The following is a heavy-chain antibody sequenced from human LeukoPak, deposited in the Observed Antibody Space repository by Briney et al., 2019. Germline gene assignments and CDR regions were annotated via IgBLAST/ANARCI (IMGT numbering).Heavy chain of an antibody. CDR1: GFTFSSYW. D-gene: IGHD3-22*01. J-gene: IGHJ4*02. Sequence: GGSLRLSCAASGFTFSSYWMHWVRQAPGKGLVWVSRINSDGSSTSYADSVKGRFTISRDNAKNTLYLQMNSLRAEDTAVYYCASAYYYDSSGPGFDYWGQGTLVTVSS. CDR3: ASAYYYDSSGPGFDY. V-gene: IGHV3-74*01. CDR2: INSDGSST.